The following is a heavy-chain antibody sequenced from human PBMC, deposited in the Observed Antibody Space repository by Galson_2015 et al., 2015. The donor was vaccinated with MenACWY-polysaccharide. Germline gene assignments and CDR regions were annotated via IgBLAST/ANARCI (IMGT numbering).Heavy chain of an antibody. CDR3: TRDRPIDY. CDR1: GFSLGAWY. CDR2: IRCKASGETT. Sequence: SLRLSCAASGFSLGAWYMSWIRQAPGKGLEWVGFIRCKASGETTGYAASVKGRFTISRDDSKSTAYLQMNSLQTEDTAIYYCTRDRPIDYWGQGTLVTVSS. J-gene: IGHJ4*02. V-gene: IGHV3-49*03.